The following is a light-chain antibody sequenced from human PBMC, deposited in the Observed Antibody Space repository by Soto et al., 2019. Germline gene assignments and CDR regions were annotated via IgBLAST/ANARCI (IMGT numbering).Light chain of an antibody. CDR3: QQYGSSSWT. J-gene: IGKJ1*01. Sequence: EIVLTQSPCTLSLSPGERATLSCRASQSVSSTYLAWYQQKPGQAPRLLIYGASSMATGIPDRFSGSGSGTDFTLTISRLEPEDFAVYYCQQYGSSSWTFGQGTKVEIK. CDR1: QSVSSTY. V-gene: IGKV3-20*01. CDR2: GAS.